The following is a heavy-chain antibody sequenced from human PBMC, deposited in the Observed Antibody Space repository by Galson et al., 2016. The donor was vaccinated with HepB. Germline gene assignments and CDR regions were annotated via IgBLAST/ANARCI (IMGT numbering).Heavy chain of an antibody. Sequence: PLSLTCTVSGDSITRSDFFWTWIRQPPGKGLEWIGYSSYRGSTFYNPSLNGRLTTSVDTSNNQFSLKLSSVTAADTAVYYCARARRITIDYWGQGALVTISS. CDR3: ARARRITIDY. J-gene: IGHJ4*02. CDR1: GDSITRSDFF. D-gene: IGHD3-16*01. V-gene: IGHV4-30-4*01. CDR2: SSYRGST.